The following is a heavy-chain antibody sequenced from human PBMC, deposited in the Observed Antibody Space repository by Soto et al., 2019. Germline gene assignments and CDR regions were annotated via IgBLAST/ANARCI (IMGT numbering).Heavy chain of an antibody. Sequence: QVQLVESGGGVVQPGMSLRLSCAASGYTFIRYGMHWVCQAPGKGLEWLAVIWYDGSNKYYADSVKGRFTISRDNSKNTVFLQMDSLRVEDTAMYYCARDGSGGAWGWFDPWGQGTLVSVSS. CDR3: ARDGSGGAWGWFDP. CDR1: GYTFIRYG. J-gene: IGHJ5*02. V-gene: IGHV3-33*01. CDR2: IWYDGSNK. D-gene: IGHD3-10*01.